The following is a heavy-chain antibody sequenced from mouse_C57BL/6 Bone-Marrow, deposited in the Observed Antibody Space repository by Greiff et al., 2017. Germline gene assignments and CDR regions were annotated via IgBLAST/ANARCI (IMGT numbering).Heavy chain of an antibody. CDR2: IDPSASYT. J-gene: IGHJ1*03. V-gene: IGHV1-50*01. CDR1: GYTFTSYW. CDR3: ARENRVPEDYYGSIYYWYFDV. Sequence: QVQLQQPGAELVKPGASVKLSCKASGYTFTSYWMQWVKQRPGQGLEWIGEIDPSASYTNYNQKFKGKATLTVDTSASTANMQRSSLTSEDSAVYYCARENRVPEDYYGSIYYWYFDVWGTGTTVTVSS. D-gene: IGHD1-1*01.